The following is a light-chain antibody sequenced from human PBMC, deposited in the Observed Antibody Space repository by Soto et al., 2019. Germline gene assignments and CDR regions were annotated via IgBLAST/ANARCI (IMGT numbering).Light chain of an antibody. CDR2: GAS. Sequence: EIVLTQSPGTLSLSPGERATFSCRASQSVSSSYIAWYQQKRGQAPRRLIYGASIRATGIPDRFSGSGSGTDFTLTISRLEPEDFELYYCQQSHTSHLKFGKGTKADIX. CDR1: QSVSSSY. CDR3: QQSHTSHLK. J-gene: IGKJ1*01. V-gene: IGKV3-20*01.